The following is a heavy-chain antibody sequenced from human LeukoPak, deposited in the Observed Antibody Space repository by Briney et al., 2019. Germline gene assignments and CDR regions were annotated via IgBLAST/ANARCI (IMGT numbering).Heavy chain of an antibody. CDR3: ARDRLGKRGYYFDY. Sequence: SETLSLTCTVSGGSISDAAYYWSWIRQHPGEGLKWIGYIYYSGSTSYNPSLKSRVTMSVDTSKNQFSLKLSSVTAADTAVYYCARDRLGKRGYYFDYWGQGTLVTVSS. CDR1: GGSISDAAYY. J-gene: IGHJ4*02. D-gene: IGHD1-26*01. V-gene: IGHV4-31*03. CDR2: IYYSGST.